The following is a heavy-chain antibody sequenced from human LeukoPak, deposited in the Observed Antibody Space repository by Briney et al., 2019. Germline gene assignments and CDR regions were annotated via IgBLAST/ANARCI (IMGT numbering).Heavy chain of an antibody. CDR3: ARGSLVVPTAIDPPGNDY. J-gene: IGHJ4*02. CDR2: ISAYNGNT. D-gene: IGHD2-2*01. Sequence: ASVKVSCKASGYTFTSYGISWVQQAPGQGLEWMGWISAYNGNTNYAQKLQGRVTMTTDTSTSTAYMELRSLRSDDTAVYYCARGSLVVPTAIDPPGNDYWGQGTLVTVSS. CDR1: GYTFTSYG. V-gene: IGHV1-18*01.